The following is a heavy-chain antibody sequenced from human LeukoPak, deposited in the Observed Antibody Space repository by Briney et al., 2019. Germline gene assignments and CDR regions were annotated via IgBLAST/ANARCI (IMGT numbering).Heavy chain of an antibody. CDR1: GFSFNSYW. J-gene: IGHJ4*02. D-gene: IGHD2-15*01. Sequence: GGSLRLSCAASGFSFNSYWMTWVRQAPGRGLEWVANINPAGSDTYYVDPVKGRFTISRDNAKNLVYLQMYSLRAEDTAVYSCERSGYVAAVDLWGQGTLVTVSS. V-gene: IGHV3-7*01. CDR2: INPAGSDT. CDR3: ERSGYVAAVDL.